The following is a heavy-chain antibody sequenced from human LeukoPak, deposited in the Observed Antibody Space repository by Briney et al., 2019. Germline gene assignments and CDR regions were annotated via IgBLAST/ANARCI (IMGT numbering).Heavy chain of an antibody. J-gene: IGHJ4*02. CDR3: ARGGGRYSVDY. D-gene: IGHD1-26*01. CDR2: ISPNSGGT. V-gene: IGHV1-2*02. CDR1: GYTFIDYY. Sequence: GASVKVSFKASGYTFIDYYMHWVRQAPGQGLEWIGWISPNSGGTKYVQKFQGRVTMTRDTSITTVYMELSGLSFDDTAVYYCARGGGRYSVDYWGQGTLAIVSS.